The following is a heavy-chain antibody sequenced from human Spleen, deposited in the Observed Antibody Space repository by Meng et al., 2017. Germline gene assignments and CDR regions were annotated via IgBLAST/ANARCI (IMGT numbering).Heavy chain of an antibody. V-gene: IGHV3-23*01. CDR1: GFTFSSYA. D-gene: IGHD4-17*01. CDR2: ISGSSGST. Sequence: GESLKISCAASGFTFSSYAMHWVRQAPGKGLEWVSLISGSSGSTYYADSVKGRFTISRDYSKNTLNLQMNSLRAEDTAVYYCARDGDATTVNSYFDYWGQGRLVTVSS. CDR3: ARDGDATTVNSYFDY. J-gene: IGHJ4*02.